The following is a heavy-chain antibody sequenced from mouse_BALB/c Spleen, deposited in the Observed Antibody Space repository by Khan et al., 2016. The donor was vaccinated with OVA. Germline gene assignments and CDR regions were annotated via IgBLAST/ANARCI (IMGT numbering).Heavy chain of an antibody. J-gene: IGHJ3*01. CDR3: ARAGYGGVAY. D-gene: IGHD1-1*02. V-gene: IGHV5-4*02. CDR1: GFTFSDYY. Sequence: EVELVESGGGLVKPGGSLKLSCAASGFTFSDYYMYWVRQTPEKRLEWIATISDGGSYTYYTNSVKGRSTISRDPAKNNLYLQLSSLKSEDTAMYYCARAGYGGVAYWGQGTMVTVSA. CDR2: ISDGGSYT.